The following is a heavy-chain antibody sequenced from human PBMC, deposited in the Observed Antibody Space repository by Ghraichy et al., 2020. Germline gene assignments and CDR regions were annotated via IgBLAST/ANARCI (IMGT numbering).Heavy chain of an antibody. CDR2: IYRGGST. D-gene: IGHD3-22*01. CDR3: ARGLQDYYDSSGPTKLYWYFDL. Sequence: GGSLRLSCAASGFTVSSNYMSWVRQAPGKGLEWVSVIYRGGSTYYADSVKGRFTISRDDSKNTLYLQMNSLRAEDTAVYYCARGLQDYYDSSGPTKLYWYFDLWGRGTLVTVSS. J-gene: IGHJ2*01. CDR1: GFTVSSNY. V-gene: IGHV3-53*01.